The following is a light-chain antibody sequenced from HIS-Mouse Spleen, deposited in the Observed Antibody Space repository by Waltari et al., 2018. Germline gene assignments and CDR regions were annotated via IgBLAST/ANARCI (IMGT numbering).Light chain of an antibody. Sequence: QSALTQPASVSGSPGQSITISCTGTSRDVGGHHYVSWYQQHPGKAPKPMIYEVSNRPSGVSNRFSGSKSGNTASLTISGLQAEDEADYYCSSYTSSSTRVFGGGTKLTVL. CDR1: SRDVGGHHY. CDR2: EVS. CDR3: SSYTSSSTRV. V-gene: IGLV2-14*01. J-gene: IGLJ3*02.